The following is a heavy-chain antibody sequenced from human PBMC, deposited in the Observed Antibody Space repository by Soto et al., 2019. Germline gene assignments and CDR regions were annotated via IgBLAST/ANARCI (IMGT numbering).Heavy chain of an antibody. CDR1: GFTFSNYW. CDR3: ARHWNKSNWPECFDY. CDR2: IKQDGSEK. Sequence: GGSLRLSCAASGFTFSNYWMSWVRQAPGKGLEWVANIKQDGSEKYYVDSVMGRFTISRDNAKDSLYLHMNSLRAEDTAVYYCARHWNKSNWPECFDYWGQGTLVTVSS. J-gene: IGHJ4*02. V-gene: IGHV3-7*03. D-gene: IGHD1-1*01.